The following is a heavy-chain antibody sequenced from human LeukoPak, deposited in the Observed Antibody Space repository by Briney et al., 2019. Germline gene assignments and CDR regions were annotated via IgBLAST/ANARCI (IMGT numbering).Heavy chain of an antibody. Sequence: GESLKISCKGSGYTFTTSWIGWVRQMPGKGLEWMAIIYPSDSDTTYSPSFQGQVTISADKSINTAYLQWSSLQASDTAMYYCARLYGRYFDYWGQRTLVTVSS. V-gene: IGHV5-51*01. CDR1: GYTFTTSW. J-gene: IGHJ4*02. CDR3: ARLYGRYFDY. CDR2: IYPSDSDT. D-gene: IGHD2-8*01.